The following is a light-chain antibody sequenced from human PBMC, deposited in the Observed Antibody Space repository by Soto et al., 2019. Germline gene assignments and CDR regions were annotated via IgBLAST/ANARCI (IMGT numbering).Light chain of an antibody. CDR2: GDD. Sequence: QSVLTQTPSASGTPGQRVTISCSGSSSNIGTNYVNWYQHLPGAAPKLLIYGDDQRPAGVPDRFSGSKSGTSASLAISGLRSEDEADYFCAAWDGSLSGRFVFGTGTQLTVL. V-gene: IGLV1-47*02. CDR3: AAWDGSLSGRFV. J-gene: IGLJ1*01. CDR1: SSNIGTNY.